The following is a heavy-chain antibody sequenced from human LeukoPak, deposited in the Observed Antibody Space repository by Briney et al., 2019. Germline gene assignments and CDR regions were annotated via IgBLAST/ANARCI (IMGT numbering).Heavy chain of an antibody. CDR1: GFTFSSYA. V-gene: IGHV3-30*18. J-gene: IGHJ4*02. Sequence: GGSLRLSCAASGFTFSSYAMHWVRQAPGKGLEWVAVISYDGSTKHYADSVKGRFTVSRDNSKNTLYLQMDSLRAEDAAVYYCANDRGYCSGGSCYYLDFWGQGTLVTVSS. CDR2: ISYDGSTK. CDR3: ANDRGYCSGGSCYYLDF. D-gene: IGHD2-15*01.